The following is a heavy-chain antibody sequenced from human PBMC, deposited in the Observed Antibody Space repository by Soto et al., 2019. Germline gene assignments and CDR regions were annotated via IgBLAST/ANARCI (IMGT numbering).Heavy chain of an antibody. D-gene: IGHD5-12*01. V-gene: IGHV3-30*18. Sequence: QVQLVESGGGVVQPGRSLRLSCAASGFTFSSYGMHWVRQAPGKGLEWVAVISYDGSNKYYADSVKGRFTISRDNSKNTLDLQMHSLRAEDTAVYYCAKSARWLQYGIDYWGQGTLVTVSS. CDR3: AKSARWLQYGIDY. CDR1: GFTFSSYG. CDR2: ISYDGSNK. J-gene: IGHJ4*02.